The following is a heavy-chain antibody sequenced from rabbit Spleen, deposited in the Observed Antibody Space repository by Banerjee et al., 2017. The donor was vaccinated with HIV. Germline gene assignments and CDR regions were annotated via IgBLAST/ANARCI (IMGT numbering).Heavy chain of an antibody. Sequence: QQLEESGGGLVKPGASLTLTCIASGVSFSGDSYMCWVRQAPGKGLEWIACIATGSSGFTYFASWAKGRFTISKTSSTTVTLQMTSLTAADTATYFCARDTSSSFSSYGMDLWGQGTLVTVS. CDR3: ARDTSSSFSSYGMDL. CDR1: GVSFSGDSY. J-gene: IGHJ6*01. D-gene: IGHD1-1*01. CDR2: IATGSSGFT. V-gene: IGHV1S40*01.